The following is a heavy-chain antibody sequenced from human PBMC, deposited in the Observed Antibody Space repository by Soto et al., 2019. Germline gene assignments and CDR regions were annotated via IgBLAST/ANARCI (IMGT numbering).Heavy chain of an antibody. D-gene: IGHD1-1*01. CDR3: AKDSVSYNGIYDPFDI. CDR1: GFTLSNYA. CDR2: IDGDGSA. V-gene: IGHV3-23*01. J-gene: IGHJ3*02. Sequence: EVQLLESGGGLVQPGGSLRLSCVASGFTLSNYAMSWVRQAPGKGLEWVSVIDGDGSAKFADSVKGRLTVSRDNSKNTLYLQMDSLRAEDTAIYYCAKDSVSYNGIYDPFDIWGRWNMVTVSS.